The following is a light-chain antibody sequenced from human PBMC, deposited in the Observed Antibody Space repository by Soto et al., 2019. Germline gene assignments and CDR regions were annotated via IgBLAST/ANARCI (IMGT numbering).Light chain of an antibody. CDR2: GVS. Sequence: EVVLTQSPGTLSLSPGERATLSCRASQSVTNNFLAWYQQKPGQTPSLLIYGVSSRATGIPDRISGSGSGTDYTLTISRLEPEDFAVYYCQQYDTSPWTFGQGTKVEIK. V-gene: IGKV3-20*01. J-gene: IGKJ1*01. CDR3: QQYDTSPWT. CDR1: QSVTNNF.